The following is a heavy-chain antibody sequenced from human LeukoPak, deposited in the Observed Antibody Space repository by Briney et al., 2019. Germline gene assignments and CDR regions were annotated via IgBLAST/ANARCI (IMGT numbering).Heavy chain of an antibody. CDR1: GYTFTDYG. CDR2: ITGYNDNT. CDR3: ARGGVTSAFMDV. D-gene: IGHD4-11*01. Sequence: ASVKLSCKAAGYTFTDYGVTWGRQAPGQGLEWMGWITGYNDNTNYAQNLQGRLTMTASTSTTTSYMELRSLTSDDTAVYYCARGGVTSAFMDVWGKGTTVTVSP. V-gene: IGHV1-18*01. J-gene: IGHJ6*04.